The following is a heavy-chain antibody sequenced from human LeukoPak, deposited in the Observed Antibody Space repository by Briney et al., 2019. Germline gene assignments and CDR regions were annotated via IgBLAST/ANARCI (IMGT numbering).Heavy chain of an antibody. D-gene: IGHD3-10*01. CDR2: IYYSGST. Sequence: SETLSLTCTVSGGSISSGGYYWSWIRQHPGKGLEWIGYIYYSGSTYYNPSLKSRVTISEDTSKNQFSLKLSSVTAADTAVYYCARVKLTMVRGVMELGGNWFDPWGQGTLVTVSS. J-gene: IGHJ5*02. CDR1: GGSISSGGYY. CDR3: ARVKLTMVRGVMELGGNWFDP. V-gene: IGHV4-31*03.